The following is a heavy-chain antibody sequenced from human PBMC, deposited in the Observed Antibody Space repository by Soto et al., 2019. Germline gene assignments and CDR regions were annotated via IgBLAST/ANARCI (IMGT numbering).Heavy chain of an antibody. J-gene: IGHJ4*02. V-gene: IGHV4-59*01. CDR3: VRGFYDSRGYSNPFDS. CDR1: GDSISSYY. CDR2: IHYSGST. Sequence: SEPLSLPWTVSGDSISSYYWSWIRQIPGKGLEWIGYIHYSGSTNYNPSLESRLSMSIDSSKNQFSLQLTSVTAADTALYYCVRGFYDSRGYSNPFDSWGQGTQVT. D-gene: IGHD3-22*01.